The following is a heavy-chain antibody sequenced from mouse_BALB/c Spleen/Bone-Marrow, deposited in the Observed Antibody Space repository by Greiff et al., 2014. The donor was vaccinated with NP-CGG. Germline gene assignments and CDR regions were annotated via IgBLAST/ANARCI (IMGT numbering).Heavy chain of an antibody. V-gene: IGHV1S34*01. J-gene: IGHJ3*01. CDR2: ISCYNGAT. D-gene: IGHD2-4*01. Sequence: LVKTGASVKISCKASGYSFTGYYIHWVKQSHRKSLEWIGYISCYNGATSNNQKFKGKATFTVDTSSSTAYVQFNSLTSEDSAVYYCASPIYYDSWFAYWGQGTLVTVSA. CDR1: GYSFTGYY. CDR3: ASPIYYDSWFAY.